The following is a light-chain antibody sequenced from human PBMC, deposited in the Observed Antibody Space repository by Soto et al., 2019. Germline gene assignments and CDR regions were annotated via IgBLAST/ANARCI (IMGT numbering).Light chain of an antibody. V-gene: IGKV3-15*01. Sequence: EIVMTQSPATLSVSPGGRATLSCRASQSISGTLAWYQQKPGQAPRLLIHGASTRAPGFPARFSGSGSVTDFTLTISSLQSEDFAVYYCQQYNDWPWTFGQGTKVESK. CDR1: QSISGT. CDR3: QQYNDWPWT. J-gene: IGKJ1*01. CDR2: GAS.